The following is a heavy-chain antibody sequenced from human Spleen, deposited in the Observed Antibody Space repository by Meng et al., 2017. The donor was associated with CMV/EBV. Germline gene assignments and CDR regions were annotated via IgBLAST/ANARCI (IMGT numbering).Heavy chain of an antibody. J-gene: IGHJ6*02. D-gene: IGHD3-10*01. Sequence: ASVKVSCKASGGTFSSYAISWVRQAPGQGLEWMGWISAYNGNTYYAQKLQGRVTMTTDTSTSTAYMELRSLRSDDTAVYYCARDLITMVRGVIDYYYGMDVWGQGTTVTVSS. V-gene: IGHV1-18*01. CDR3: ARDLITMVRGVIDYYYGMDV. CDR1: GGTFSSYA. CDR2: ISAYNGNT.